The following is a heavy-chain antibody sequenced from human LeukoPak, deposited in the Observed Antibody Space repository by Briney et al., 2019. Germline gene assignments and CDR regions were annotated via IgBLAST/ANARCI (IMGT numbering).Heavy chain of an antibody. CDR3: ARRKYGSGSYYTGTYYFDY. Sequence: SETLSLTCTVSGGSISSSSYYWGWIRQPPGKGLEWIGSIYYSGSTYYNPSLKSRVTISVDTSKNQFSLKLSSVTAADTAVYYCARRKYGSGSYYTGTYYFDYWGQGTLVTVSS. D-gene: IGHD3-10*01. CDR1: GGSISSSSYY. CDR2: IYYSGST. V-gene: IGHV4-39*01. J-gene: IGHJ4*02.